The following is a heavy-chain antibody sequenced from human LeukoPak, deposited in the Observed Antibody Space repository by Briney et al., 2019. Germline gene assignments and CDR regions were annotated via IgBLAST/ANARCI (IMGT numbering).Heavy chain of an antibody. V-gene: IGHV1-8*01. J-gene: IGHJ6*02. CDR1: GYTFVSYD. CDR2: MNPNSGNT. D-gene: IGHD3-22*01. Sequence: ASVKVSCKASGYTFVSYDVNWVRQATGQGLEWMGWMNPNSGNTGYAQKFQGRVTMTRNTSISTAYMELSSLRSEDTAVYYCARSPYYYDSSGYRMYYYGMDVWGQGTTATVSS. CDR3: ARSPYYYDSSGYRMYYYGMDV.